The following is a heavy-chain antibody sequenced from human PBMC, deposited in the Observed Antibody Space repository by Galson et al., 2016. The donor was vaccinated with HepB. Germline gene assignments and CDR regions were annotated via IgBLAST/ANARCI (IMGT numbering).Heavy chain of an antibody. CDR3: AVVGDVSRD. J-gene: IGHJ4*02. CDR1: GFTVSASS. CDR2: IHRGGGT. V-gene: IGHV3-66*01. Sequence: SLRLSCAASGFTVSASSMTWVRQAPGKGLEWVSTIHRGGGTYYTYSVKGRFTIARDSSKNTLCLQMSSLKVEDTAVYYCAVVGDVSRDWGQGTLVTVSS. D-gene: IGHD2-21*01.